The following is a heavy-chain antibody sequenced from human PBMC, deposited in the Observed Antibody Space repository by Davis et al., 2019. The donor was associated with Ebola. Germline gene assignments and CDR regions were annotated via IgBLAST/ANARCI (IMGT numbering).Heavy chain of an antibody. Sequence: ASVKVSCKASGYTFTGYYMHWVRQAPGQGLEWMGIINPSGGSTSYAQKFQGRVTMTRDTSTSTVYMELSSLRSEDTAVYYCARDRREHYYGMDVWGQGTTVTVSS. CDR3: ARDRREHYYGMDV. D-gene: IGHD1-1*01. J-gene: IGHJ6*02. CDR1: GYTFTGYY. CDR2: INPSGGST. V-gene: IGHV1-46*01.